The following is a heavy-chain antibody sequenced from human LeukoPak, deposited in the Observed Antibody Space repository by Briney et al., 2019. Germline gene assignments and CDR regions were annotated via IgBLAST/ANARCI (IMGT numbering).Heavy chain of an antibody. CDR3: ARDPSNTSGYYVYHDY. J-gene: IGHJ4*02. D-gene: IGHD6-19*01. CDR2: ISCYNGET. CDR1: GYTFNKYG. V-gene: IGHV1-18*01. Sequence: ASVKLSCKASGYTFNKYGISWVRQAPGQGLEWMGWISCYNGETRYAQKFQGRVTMTKDTTTSTVHMELRSLRSDDTAVYYCARDPSNTSGYYVYHDYWGQGALVTVSS.